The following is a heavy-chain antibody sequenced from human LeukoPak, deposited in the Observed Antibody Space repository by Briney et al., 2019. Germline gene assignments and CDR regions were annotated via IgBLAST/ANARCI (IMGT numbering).Heavy chain of an antibody. J-gene: IGHJ4*02. Sequence: PGGSLRLSCAASGFTFSSYSMNWVRQAPGKGLEWVSSISSSSSYIYYADSVKGRFTISRDNAKNSLYLQMNSLRAEDTAVYYCARVIMITFGGGKGLDYWGQGTLVTVSS. CDR3: ARVIMITFGGGKGLDY. CDR2: ISSSSSYI. CDR1: GFTFSSYS. D-gene: IGHD3-16*01. V-gene: IGHV3-21*01.